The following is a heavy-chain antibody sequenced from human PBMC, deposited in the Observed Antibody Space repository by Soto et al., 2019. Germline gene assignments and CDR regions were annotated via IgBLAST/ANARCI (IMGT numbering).Heavy chain of an antibody. Sequence: EVQLVESGGGSVQPGGSLRLSCVASGITFTNYWMHWVRQVPGKGLVWVARVDSDGRGTRYAGFVKGRFTISRDNAKNSLYLQMNRLRAEDTAMYYCGTVFEHWGQGIPVTVSS. CDR3: GTVFEH. J-gene: IGHJ4*02. CDR1: GITFTNYW. CDR2: VDSDGRGT. V-gene: IGHV3-74*01.